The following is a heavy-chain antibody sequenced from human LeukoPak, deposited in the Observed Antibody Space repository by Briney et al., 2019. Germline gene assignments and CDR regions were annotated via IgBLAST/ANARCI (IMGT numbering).Heavy chain of an antibody. V-gene: IGHV4-39*01. CDR2: ISCSGKA. J-gene: IGHJ4*02. Sequence: SETLSLTCAVSGGSITTTDFDWAWIRQPPGQGFEWIATISCSGKAYYYPSLMSRVTISVDTSKNQFSLDVTSVTAADTGLFYCARFKGGTGFDYWGRGILVIVS. D-gene: IGHD1-26*01. CDR1: GGSITTTDFD. CDR3: ARFKGGTGFDY.